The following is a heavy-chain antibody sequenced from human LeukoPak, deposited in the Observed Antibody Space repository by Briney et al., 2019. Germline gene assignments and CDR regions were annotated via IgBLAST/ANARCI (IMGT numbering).Heavy chain of an antibody. D-gene: IGHD3-10*01. Sequence: PSETLSLTCTVSGGSISGYYWGWIRQPAGKGLEWIGRIYSSGSTNYNPSLKSRATMSVDTSKNQFSLKLSSVTAADTAVYYCARDAYGSGSYYPYGMDVWGQGTTVTVSS. CDR3: ARDAYGSGSYYPYGMDV. V-gene: IGHV4-4*07. CDR2: IYSSGST. J-gene: IGHJ6*02. CDR1: GGSISGYY.